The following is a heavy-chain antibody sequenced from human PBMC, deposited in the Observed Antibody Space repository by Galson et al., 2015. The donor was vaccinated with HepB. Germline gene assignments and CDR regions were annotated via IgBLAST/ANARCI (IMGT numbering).Heavy chain of an antibody. CDR3: AKNYGGKGLDY. J-gene: IGHJ4*02. Sequence: SLRLSCAASGFTFSSYGMHWVRQAPGKGLEWVAVISYDGSNKYYADSVKGRFTISRDNSKNTLYLQMNSLRAEDTAVYYCAKNYGGKGLDYWGQGTLVTVSS. CDR1: GFTFSSYG. V-gene: IGHV3-30*18. CDR2: ISYDGSNK. D-gene: IGHD4-23*01.